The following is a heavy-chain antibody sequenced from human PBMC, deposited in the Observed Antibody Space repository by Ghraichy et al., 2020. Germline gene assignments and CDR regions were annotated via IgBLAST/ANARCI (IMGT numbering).Heavy chain of an antibody. CDR3: ARSPVVPAANDWYFDL. CDR1: GGSISSSNW. Sequence: GSLRLSCAVSGGSISSSNWWSWVRQPPGKGLEWIGEIYHSGSTNYNPSLKSRVTISVDKSKNQFSLKLSSVTAADTAVYYCARSPVVPAANDWYFDLWGRGTLVTVSS. J-gene: IGHJ2*01. CDR2: IYHSGST. D-gene: IGHD2-2*01. V-gene: IGHV4-4*02.